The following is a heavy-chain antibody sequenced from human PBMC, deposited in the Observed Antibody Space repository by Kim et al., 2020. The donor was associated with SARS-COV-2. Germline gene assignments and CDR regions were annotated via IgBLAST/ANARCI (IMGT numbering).Heavy chain of an antibody. D-gene: IGHD3-10*01. Sequence: RFTNSRDNSKNTLYLQMNSLRAEDTAVYYCAREVGYYYGSGSYYKSSFDYWGQGTLVTVSS. J-gene: IGHJ4*02. CDR3: AREVGYYYGSGSYYKSSFDY. V-gene: IGHV3-30*07.